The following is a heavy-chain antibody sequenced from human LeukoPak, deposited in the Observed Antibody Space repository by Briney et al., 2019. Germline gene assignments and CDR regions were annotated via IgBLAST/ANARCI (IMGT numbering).Heavy chain of an antibody. J-gene: IGHJ4*02. D-gene: IGHD5-24*01. V-gene: IGHV4-31*03. CDR1: GGSISSGGYY. CDR2: IYYSGST. CDR3: ARGGLDGYTADY. Sequence: PSETLSLTCTVSGGSISSGGYYWRWLRQHPGKGLEWIGYIYYSGSTYYNPSLKSRVTISVDTSKNQFPLKLSSVTAADTAVYYCARGGLDGYTADYWGQGTLVTVSS.